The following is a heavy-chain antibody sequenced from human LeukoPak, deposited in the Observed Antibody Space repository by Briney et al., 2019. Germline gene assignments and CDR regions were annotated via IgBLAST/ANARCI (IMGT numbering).Heavy chain of an antibody. D-gene: IGHD2-2*01. V-gene: IGHV3-23*01. J-gene: IGHJ4*02. CDR2: ISGSGGST. CDR3: AKESKDIVVVGLFDY. Sequence: PGGSLRLSCAASGFTFSSYAMSWVRQAPGKGLEWVSAISGSGGSTYYADSVKGRFTISRDNSKNTLYPQMNSLRAEDTAVYYCAKESKDIVVVGLFDYWGQGTLVTVSS. CDR1: GFTFSSYA.